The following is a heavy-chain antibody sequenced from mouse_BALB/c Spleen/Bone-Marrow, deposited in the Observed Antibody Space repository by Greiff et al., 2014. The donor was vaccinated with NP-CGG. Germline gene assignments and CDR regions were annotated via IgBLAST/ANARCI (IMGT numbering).Heavy chain of an antibody. CDR2: INPSNGGT. V-gene: IGHV1S81*02. CDR1: GYTFTSYY. CDR3: TRRLLYYAMDY. J-gene: IGHJ4*01. Sequence: VQLQQSGAELVKPGASVKLSCKASGYTFTSYYMYWVKQRPGQGLEWIGEINPSNGGTNFNEKFKSKATLTADKSSSTAYMQLSSLTSEDSAVYYCTRRLLYYAMDYWGQGTSVTVSS. D-gene: IGHD2-13*01.